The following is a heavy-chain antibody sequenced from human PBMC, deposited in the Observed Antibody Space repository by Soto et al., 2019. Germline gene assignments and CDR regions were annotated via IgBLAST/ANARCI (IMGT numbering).Heavy chain of an antibody. Sequence: ASVKVSCKTSGYTFTRYGLSWVRQAPGQGLEWRGWLSGYDGRTNFAQKVQGRVTMTTDTSISTAYIELRSLRSDDTAVYYCARDLLIMFRGAGPYYYYGMDVWGQGTTVTVCS. CDR1: GYTFTRYG. CDR2: LSGYDGRT. CDR3: ARDLLIMFRGAGPYYYYGMDV. V-gene: IGHV1-18*01. D-gene: IGHD3-10*01. J-gene: IGHJ6*02.